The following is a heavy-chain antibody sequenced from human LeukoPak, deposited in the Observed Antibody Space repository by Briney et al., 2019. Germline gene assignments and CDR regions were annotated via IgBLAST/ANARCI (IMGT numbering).Heavy chain of an antibody. CDR2: IKSKTDGGTT. Sequence: GGSLRLSCAASGFTFSSYAMSWVRQAPGKGLEWVGRIKSKTDGGTTDYAAPVKGRFTISRDDSKNTLYLQMNSLKTEDTAVYYCTTPPYDFWSGYWYYFDYWGQGTLVTVSS. V-gene: IGHV3-15*01. J-gene: IGHJ4*02. D-gene: IGHD3-3*01. CDR3: TTPPYDFWSGYWYYFDY. CDR1: GFTFSSYA.